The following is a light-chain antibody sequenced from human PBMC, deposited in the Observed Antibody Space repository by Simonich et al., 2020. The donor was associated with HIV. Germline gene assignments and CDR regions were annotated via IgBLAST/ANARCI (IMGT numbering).Light chain of an antibody. CDR3: QQYNNWPLF. J-gene: IGKJ2*01. CDR1: QSVSSY. V-gene: IGKV3D-15*01. CDR2: DAS. Sequence: EIVMTQSPATLSVSPGERATLSCRASQSVSSYLAWYQQKPGRAPRLLISDASNRATGIPARFSGSGSGTEFTLTISSMQSEDFAVYYCQQYNNWPLFFGQGTKLEIK.